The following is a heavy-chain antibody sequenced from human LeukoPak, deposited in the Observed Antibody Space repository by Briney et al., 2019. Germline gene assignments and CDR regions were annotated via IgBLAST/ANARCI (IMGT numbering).Heavy chain of an antibody. CDR1: GLTFSSSW. Sequence: SGGSLRLSCAVSGLTFSSSWMDWVRQAPGKRLEWVASINPEGSEKYSADSVKGRFTISRDNAKNSLYLQMDSLRVEDTAFYYCARDLAYSRLDYWGQGMLVTVSS. J-gene: IGHJ4*02. CDR3: ARDLAYSRLDY. CDR2: INPEGSEK. V-gene: IGHV3-7*01. D-gene: IGHD5-18*01.